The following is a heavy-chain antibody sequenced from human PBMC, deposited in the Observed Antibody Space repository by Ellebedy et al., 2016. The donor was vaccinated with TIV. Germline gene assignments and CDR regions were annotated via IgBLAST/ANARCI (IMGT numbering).Heavy chain of an antibody. D-gene: IGHD6-13*01. CDR3: ARVRRGSSGMDV. V-gene: IGHV1-2*02. CDR2: INPDSGVT. Sequence: ASVKVSCKASGYTFTDNYVHWVRQAPGQGPEWMGWINPDSGVTNFAQKFQGRVTMTRDTSVNTAYMELSRLESDDTAVYYCARVRRGSSGMDVWGQGTTVTVS. CDR1: GYTFTDNY. J-gene: IGHJ6*02.